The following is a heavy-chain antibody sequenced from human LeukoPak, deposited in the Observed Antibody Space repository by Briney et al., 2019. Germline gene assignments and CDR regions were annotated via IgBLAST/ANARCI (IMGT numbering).Heavy chain of an antibody. CDR2: IKQDGSEK. D-gene: IGHD1-7*01. CDR3: ARVMGWNYGGFDY. V-gene: IGHV3-7*01. CDR1: GFTVSSNY. J-gene: IGHJ4*02. Sequence: GGSLRLSCAASGFTVSSNYMSWVRQAPGKGLEWVANIKQDGSEKYYVDSVKGRFTISRDNAKNSLYLQMNSLRAEDTAVYYCARVMGWNYGGFDYWGQGTLVTVSS.